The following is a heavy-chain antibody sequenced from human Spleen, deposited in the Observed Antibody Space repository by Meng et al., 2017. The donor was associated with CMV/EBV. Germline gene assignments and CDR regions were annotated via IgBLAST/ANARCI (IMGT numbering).Heavy chain of an antibody. Sequence: GESLKISCAASGFTFSSYAMSWVRQAPGKGLEWVSAISGSGGSTYYADSVKGRFTISRDNSKNTLYLHMNSLRAEDTAVYYCARVFSGYDSPFDFWGQGTLVTVSS. V-gene: IGHV3-23*01. CDR1: GFTFSSYA. CDR3: ARVFSGYDSPFDF. D-gene: IGHD5-12*01. CDR2: ISGSGGST. J-gene: IGHJ4*02.